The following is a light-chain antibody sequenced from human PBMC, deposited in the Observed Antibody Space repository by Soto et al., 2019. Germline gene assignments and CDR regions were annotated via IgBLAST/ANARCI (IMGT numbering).Light chain of an antibody. CDR1: SSDVGGYNY. Sequence: QAVVTQPASVSGSPGQSITISCSGTSSDVGGYNYVSWYQQRPGKGPKLIIYEVSNRPSGVSNRFSASKSANTASLTVSGLQAEDEADYYCTSYTSSRTWVFGGGTKLTVL. CDR2: EVS. CDR3: TSYTSSRTWV. J-gene: IGLJ3*02. V-gene: IGLV2-14*01.